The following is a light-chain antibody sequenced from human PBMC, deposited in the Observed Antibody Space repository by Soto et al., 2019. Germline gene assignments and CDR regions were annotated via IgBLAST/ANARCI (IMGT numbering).Light chain of an antibody. CDR2: MLS. Sequence: IVLTQAPLSLPVIPGEAASISCSSSQSLVYRDDDKTYLDWYLQRPGQSPQLLIYMLSHRASGVPDRFSGTGSDTDFTLKISSVKPEDFGVYYCMQRMNFPLSFGGGTKVEIK. CDR1: QSLVYRDDDKTY. V-gene: IGKV2-40*01. J-gene: IGKJ4*01. CDR3: MQRMNFPLS.